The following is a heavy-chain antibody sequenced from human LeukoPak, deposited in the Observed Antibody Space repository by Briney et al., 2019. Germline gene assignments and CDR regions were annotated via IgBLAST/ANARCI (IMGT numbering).Heavy chain of an antibody. J-gene: IGHJ5*01. CDR3: ARESPVAATGRSWFDS. CDR2: ITGGGSTT. Sequence: PGGSLRLSCAASGFTFSSCAMSWVRQAPGKGLEWVSTITGGGSTTYYADSVKGRFTISRDNSKNTLYLQMNSLRAEDTALYYCARESPVAATGRSWFDSWGQGTLVTVSS. CDR1: GFTFSSCA. V-gene: IGHV3-23*01. D-gene: IGHD6-13*01.